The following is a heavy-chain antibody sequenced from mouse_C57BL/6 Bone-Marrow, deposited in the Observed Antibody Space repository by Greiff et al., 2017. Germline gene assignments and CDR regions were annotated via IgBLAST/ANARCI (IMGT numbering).Heavy chain of an antibody. CDR1: GFSLTSYG. CDR3: ARNEAQATGFAY. Sequence: VQGVESGPGLVQPSQSLSISCSVSGFSLTSYGVHWVRQSPGKGLEWLGVRWSGGSTDYNAAFISRLSISKANSKSQVFFKMKSLRADDTAIYYCARNEAQATGFAYWGQGTLVTVSA. D-gene: IGHD3-2*02. CDR2: RWSGGST. J-gene: IGHJ3*01. V-gene: IGHV2-2*01.